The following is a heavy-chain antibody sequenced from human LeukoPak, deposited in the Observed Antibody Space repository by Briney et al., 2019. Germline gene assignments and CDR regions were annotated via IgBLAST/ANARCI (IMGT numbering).Heavy chain of an antibody. D-gene: IGHD3-22*01. CDR2: ISHDGNDR. CDR3: AKVMEDSAGYYGNYYYYGMGV. Sequence: PGRSLRLSCAASGFTFSSYDMHWVRQAPGKGLEWVAVISHDGNDRYYADSVKGRFTVSRDHSKSTLYLQMNSLRAEDTAVYYCAKVMEDSAGYYGNYYYYGMGVWGQGTTVTVSS. V-gene: IGHV3-30*18. J-gene: IGHJ6*02. CDR1: GFTFSSYD.